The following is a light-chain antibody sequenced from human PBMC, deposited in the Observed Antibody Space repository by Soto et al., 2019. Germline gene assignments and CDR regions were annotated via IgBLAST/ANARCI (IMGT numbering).Light chain of an antibody. CDR2: DVF. V-gene: IGLV2-11*01. CDR3: CSHAGTSVI. J-gene: IGLJ2*01. Sequence: QSALTQPRSVSGSPGESVAISCTGTSSNVGVYNSVSWYQQHPDKAPKVIIYDVFKRPSGVPDRFSGSKSGSTASLTISGLQTEDEGDYYCCSHAGTSVIFGGGTKVTVL. CDR1: SSNVGVYNS.